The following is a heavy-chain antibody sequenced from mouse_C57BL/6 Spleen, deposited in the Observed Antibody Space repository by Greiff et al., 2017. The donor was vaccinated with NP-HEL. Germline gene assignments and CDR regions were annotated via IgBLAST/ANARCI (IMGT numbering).Heavy chain of an antibody. CDR2: IHPNSGST. J-gene: IGHJ3*01. V-gene: IGHV1-64*01. CDR3: ARRGDYSWFAY. D-gene: IGHD1-1*01. CDR1: GYTFTSYW. Sequence: QVQLKDSGAELVKPGASVKLSCKASGYTFTSYWMHWVKQRPGQGLEWIGMIHPNSGSTNYNEKFKSKATLTVDKSSSTAYMQLSSLTSEDSAVYYCARRGDYSWFAYGGQGTLVTVSA.